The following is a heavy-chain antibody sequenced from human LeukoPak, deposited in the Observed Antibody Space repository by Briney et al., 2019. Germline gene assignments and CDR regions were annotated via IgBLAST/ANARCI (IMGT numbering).Heavy chain of an antibody. J-gene: IGHJ4*02. CDR2: MHDSGTT. CDR1: GGSIRGYY. D-gene: IGHD6-19*01. CDR3: ARGSIAVAGTFDY. V-gene: IGHV4-59*08. Sequence: SETLSLTCNVSGGSIRGYYWSWIRQPPGKGLEWIAYMHDSGTTNSDPSLKSRVTISLDTSKNQFSLKLSSVTAADTAVYYCARGSIAVAGTFDYWGQGTLVTVSS.